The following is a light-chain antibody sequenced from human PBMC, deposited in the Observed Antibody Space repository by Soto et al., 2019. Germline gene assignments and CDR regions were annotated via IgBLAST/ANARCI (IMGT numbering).Light chain of an antibody. CDR1: RSVSSTY. V-gene: IGKV3-20*01. J-gene: IGKJ4*01. CDR2: GTS. Sequence: DIVLTQSPGTLSLSPGERATLSCRASRSVSSTYLAWYQHKPGQAPRLLIYGTSSRATGIPDRFSASESGTDYSLTISRLGPEDFAVDYCHQDGGSPGTFGGGTKMEIK. CDR3: HQDGGSPGT.